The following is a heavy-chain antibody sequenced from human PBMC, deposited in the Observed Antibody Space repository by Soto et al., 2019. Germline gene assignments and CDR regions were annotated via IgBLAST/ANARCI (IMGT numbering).Heavy chain of an antibody. CDR2: ISETGTSA. V-gene: IGHV3-23*01. CDR1: GFTPVPYA. CDR3: AKDYATVTPHYSRFSGV. J-gene: IGHJ3*01. D-gene: IGHD3-22*01. Sequence: EVQLLESGGRLIQPGGSPRVSCLASGFTPVPYAITWVRQAPGKGLEWVSSISETGTSAYYADSVKGRFTISRDSSKNTVYLQMNSLSAEDTAVYYCAKDYATVTPHYSRFSGVWGQGTMVTVSS.